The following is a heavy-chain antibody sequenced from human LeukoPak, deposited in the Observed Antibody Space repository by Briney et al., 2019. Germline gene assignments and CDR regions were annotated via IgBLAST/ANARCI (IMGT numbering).Heavy chain of an antibody. CDR1: GGSISSGGYH. J-gene: IGHJ4*02. CDR2: IYYSGST. V-gene: IGHV4-31*03. CDR3: ARTLRMPTTYKAAAGHFDC. Sequence: SQTLSLTCTVSGGSISSGGYHWSWIRQHPGKGLEWIGYIYYSGSTYYNPSLKSRVTISVDTSKNQFSLKLSSVTAADTAVYYCARTLRMPTTYKAAAGHFDCWGQGTLVTVSS. D-gene: IGHD6-13*01.